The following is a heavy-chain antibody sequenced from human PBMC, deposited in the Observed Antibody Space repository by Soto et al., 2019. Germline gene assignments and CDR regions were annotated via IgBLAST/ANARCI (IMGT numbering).Heavy chain of an antibody. Sequence: SETLSLTCTVSDDSIYTYYWSWIRQPAGKGLERIGRIYTNGSTNTKPSLRSRLTMSVDRSKHQLSLKLSSVTAADTAVYYCARDRTVDYVDYYFDYWGRGTLVTVSS. CDR2: IYTNGST. V-gene: IGHV4-4*07. D-gene: IGHD4-17*01. CDR3: ARDRTVDYVDYYFDY. J-gene: IGHJ4*02. CDR1: DDSIYTYY.